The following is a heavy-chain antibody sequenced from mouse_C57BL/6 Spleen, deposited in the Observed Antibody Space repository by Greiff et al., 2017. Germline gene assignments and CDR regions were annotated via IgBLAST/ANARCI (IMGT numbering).Heavy chain of an antibody. J-gene: IGHJ1*03. V-gene: IGHV1-59*01. CDR3: SRYAFLYFGG. CDR1: GYTFTSYW. Sequence: QVQLQQPGAELVRPGASVKLSCKASGYTFTSYWMHWVKQRPGQGLEWIGVIDPSDSYTNYNQKFKGKATLTVDTSSSTAYMQLSSLTSEDSAVYYFSRYAFLYFGGWGTAPTVTASS. CDR2: IDPSDSYT.